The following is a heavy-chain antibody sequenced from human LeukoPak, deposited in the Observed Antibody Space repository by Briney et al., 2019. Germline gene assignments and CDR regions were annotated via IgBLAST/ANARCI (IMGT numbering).Heavy chain of an antibody. D-gene: IGHD2-2*01. CDR2: IKQDGNEI. Sequence: GGSLRLSCAVSGSTFSSYWMSWVRQAPGKGLEWVANIKQDGNEINYVDSVKGRFTISRDNAKHSLYLQMNSLRAEDTAVYYCATEVGSPAIRSAFNIWGQGTMVTVSS. V-gene: IGHV3-7*01. CDR1: GSTFSSYW. CDR3: ATEVGSPAIRSAFNI. J-gene: IGHJ3*02.